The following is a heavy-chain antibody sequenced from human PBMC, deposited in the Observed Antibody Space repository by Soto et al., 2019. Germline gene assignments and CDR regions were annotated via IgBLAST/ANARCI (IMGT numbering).Heavy chain of an antibody. D-gene: IGHD2-8*01. Sequence: QVQLVQSGAEVKKPGASVKVSCKASGYTFTSYDINWVRQATGQGLEWMGWMNPNSGNTGYAQKFQGRVTMTRNTSISTAYMELSSLRSEDTAVYYCARRKLLGYCTNGVCHNPYYYYYMDVWGKGTTVTVSS. CDR2: MNPNSGNT. CDR3: ARRKLLGYCTNGVCHNPYYYYYMDV. V-gene: IGHV1-8*01. J-gene: IGHJ6*03. CDR1: GYTFTSYD.